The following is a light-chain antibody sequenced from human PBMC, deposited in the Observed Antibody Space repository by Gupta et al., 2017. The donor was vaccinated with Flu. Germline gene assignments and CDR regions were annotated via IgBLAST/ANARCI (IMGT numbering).Light chain of an antibody. J-gene: IGKJ4*01. CDR3: QQLYGYPLT. CDR1: QDIDSY. CDR2: VAS. V-gene: IGKV1-9*01. Sequence: PSFLSASIGDRVTVTCRASQDIDSYLAWYQQKPGKAPKFLIYVASSLQSGVPSRFSGRGSGTEFTLTISSLQPEDFATYYCQQLYGYPLTFGGGTEVEI.